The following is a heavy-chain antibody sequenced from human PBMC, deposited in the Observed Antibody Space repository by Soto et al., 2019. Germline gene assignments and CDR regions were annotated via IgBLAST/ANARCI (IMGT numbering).Heavy chain of an antibody. Sequence: GGSLRLSCAASGFTFNIYALHWVRQAPGKGLEWVAVISFDGTKKYYSDSVKGRFTISRDNLKNTLYLQMSNLRVEDAALYFCAREDDYGYRYINHGLDVWGQGTTVTVSS. CDR2: ISFDGTKK. CDR1: GFTFNIYA. CDR3: AREDDYGYRYINHGLDV. V-gene: IGHV3-30-3*01. J-gene: IGHJ6*02. D-gene: IGHD4-17*01.